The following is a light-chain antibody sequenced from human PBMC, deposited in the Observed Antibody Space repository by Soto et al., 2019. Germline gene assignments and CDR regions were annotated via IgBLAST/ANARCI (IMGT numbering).Light chain of an antibody. Sequence: DIQMTQSPSSLSASVGDRVTITCQASQDISNYLNWYQQKPGKAPKLLIYDASNLETGVPSRFSGRGSGTDFTLTISSLEPEDFAVYYCQQRSDWPLTFGGGTKVDIK. CDR2: DAS. J-gene: IGKJ4*01. CDR3: QQRSDWPLT. CDR1: QDISNY. V-gene: IGKV1-33*01.